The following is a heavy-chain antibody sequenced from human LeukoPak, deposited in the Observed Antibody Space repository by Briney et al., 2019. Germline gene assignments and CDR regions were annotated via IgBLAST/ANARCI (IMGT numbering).Heavy chain of an antibody. CDR2: INPNNGGT. D-gene: IGHD3/OR15-3a*01. J-gene: IGHJ4*02. CDR1: GYTFTGYY. Sequence: ASVKVSCKASGYTFTGYYMHWVRQAPGQGLEWMGWINPNNGGTNYAQKFQGRVTMTRDTSISAAYMELSRLRSDDTAVYYCARDTGLGYLDYWGQGTLVTVSS. V-gene: IGHV1-2*02. CDR3: ARDTGLGYLDY.